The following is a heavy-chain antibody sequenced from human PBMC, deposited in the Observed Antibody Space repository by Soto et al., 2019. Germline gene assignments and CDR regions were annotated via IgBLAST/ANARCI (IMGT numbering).Heavy chain of an antibody. CDR2: IYYSGST. CDR3: ARLTLEGAVRPGSSGSYYAPLYYYGMDV. Sequence: SETLSLTCTVSGGSISSSSYYWGWTRQPPGKGLEWIGSIYYSGSTYYNPSLKSRVTISVDTSKNQFSLKLSSVTAADTAVYYCARLTLEGAVRPGSSGSYYAPLYYYGMDVWGQGTTVTV. D-gene: IGHD3-10*01. J-gene: IGHJ6*02. CDR1: GGSISSSSYY. V-gene: IGHV4-39*01.